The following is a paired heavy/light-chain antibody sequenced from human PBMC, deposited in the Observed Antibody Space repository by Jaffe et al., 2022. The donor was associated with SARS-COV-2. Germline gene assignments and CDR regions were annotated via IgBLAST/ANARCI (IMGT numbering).Light chain of an antibody. J-gene: IGKJ1*01. Sequence: DIQMTQSPSSLSASVGDRVTITCRASQSITNYVNWYQQKPGKAPKLLIYDVSSLHTGVPSRFSGSGSGTDFTLTISSLQPEDFATYYCQQSYRTPRTFGQGTKVEIK. V-gene: IGKV1-39*01. CDR1: QSITNY. CDR3: QQSYRTPRT. CDR2: DVS.
Heavy chain of an antibody. CDR2: ISWNSGSI. CDR1: GFTYDDYA. Sequence: EVQLVESGGGLVQPGRSLRLSCAASGFTYDDYAMHWVRQAPGKGLEWVSGISWNSGSIGYADSVKGRFTISRDNAKNSLYLQMNSLRTEDTALYYCAKDIGGQLGGTTGWFDPWGQGTLVTVSS. J-gene: IGHJ5*02. D-gene: IGHD1-1*01. V-gene: IGHV3-9*01. CDR3: AKDIGGQLGGTTGWFDP.